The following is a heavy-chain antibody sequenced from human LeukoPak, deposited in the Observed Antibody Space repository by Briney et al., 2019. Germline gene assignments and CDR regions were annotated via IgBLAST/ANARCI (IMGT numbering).Heavy chain of an antibody. Sequence: SETLSLTCTVSGGSISTSNYYWGWIRQPPGRGLEWIGSLYHSGSTYYNPSLKSRVTISVDTSKNKFSLRLTSVTAADTAVYYCARSGTGLLRYYFDYWGQGTLITVSS. CDR3: ARSGTGLLRYYFDY. D-gene: IGHD3-22*01. CDR2: LYHSGST. J-gene: IGHJ4*02. CDR1: GGSISTSNYY. V-gene: IGHV4-39*07.